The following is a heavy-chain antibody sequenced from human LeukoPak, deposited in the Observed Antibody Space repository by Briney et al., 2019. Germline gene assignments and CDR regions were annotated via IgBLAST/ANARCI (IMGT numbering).Heavy chain of an antibody. Sequence: GASVKVSCKASGGTFSSYAISWVRQAPGQGLEWMGGIIPIFGTANYAQKFQGRVTITTDESTSTAYMELSSLRSEDTAVYYCARASSGYYTGTWFNPWGQGTLVTVSS. CDR3: ARASSGYYTGTWFNP. D-gene: IGHD3-3*01. CDR2: IIPIFGTA. J-gene: IGHJ5*02. CDR1: GGTFSSYA. V-gene: IGHV1-69*05.